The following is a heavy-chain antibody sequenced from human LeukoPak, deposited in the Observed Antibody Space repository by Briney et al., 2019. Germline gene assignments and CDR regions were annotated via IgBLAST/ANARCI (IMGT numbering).Heavy chain of an antibody. CDR2: INHSGST. CDR3: ARGLMGAWRGFDY. V-gene: IGHV4-34*01. CDR1: GVSFSGYY. D-gene: IGHD2-8*01. J-gene: IGHJ4*02. Sequence: SETLSLTCAVYGVSFSGYYWSWIRQPPGKGLEWIGEINHSGSTNYNPSLKSRVTISVDTSKNQFSLKLSSVTAADTAVYYCARGLMGAWRGFDYWGQGTLVTVSS.